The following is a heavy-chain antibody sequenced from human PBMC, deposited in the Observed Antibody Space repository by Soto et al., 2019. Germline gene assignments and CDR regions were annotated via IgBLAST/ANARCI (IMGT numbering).Heavy chain of an antibody. CDR3: AKNIRCSGGSCIFDY. Sequence: GGSLRLSCAASGFTFSSYAMSWVRQAPGKGLEWVSAISGSGGSTYYADSVKGRFTISRDNSKNTLYLQMNSLRAEDTAVYYCAKNIRCSGGSCIFDYWGQGTLVTVSS. V-gene: IGHV3-23*01. J-gene: IGHJ4*02. CDR1: GFTFSSYA. D-gene: IGHD2-15*01. CDR2: ISGSGGST.